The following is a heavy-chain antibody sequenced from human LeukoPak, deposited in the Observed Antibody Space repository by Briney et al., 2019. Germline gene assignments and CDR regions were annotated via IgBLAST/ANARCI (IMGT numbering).Heavy chain of an antibody. CDR3: ARARSGHAFDI. CDR2: ISSSSSYI. J-gene: IGHJ3*02. CDR1: GFTFSSYS. Sequence: GGSLRLSCAAPGFTFSSYSMNWVRRAPGKGLEGFSSISSSSSYIYYADSVKGRFTISRDNAKNSLYLQMNSLRAEDTAVYYCARARSGHAFDIWGQGTMVTVSS. D-gene: IGHD3-3*01. V-gene: IGHV3-21*01.